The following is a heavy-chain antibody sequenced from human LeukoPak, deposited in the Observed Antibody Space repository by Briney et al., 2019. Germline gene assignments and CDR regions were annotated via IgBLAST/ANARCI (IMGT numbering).Heavy chain of an antibody. V-gene: IGHV3-30-3*01. CDR3: AKDSPFGGN. D-gene: IGHD1-26*01. Sequence: PGGSLRLSCAASGFTLSGFAMHWVRQAPGKGLEWVAVLLHDGSEKYYADSVKGRFTISRDTSKNMVYLQMNSLRAEETAVYYCAKDSPFGGNWGQGTLVTVSS. J-gene: IGHJ4*02. CDR1: GFTLSGFA. CDR2: LLHDGSEK.